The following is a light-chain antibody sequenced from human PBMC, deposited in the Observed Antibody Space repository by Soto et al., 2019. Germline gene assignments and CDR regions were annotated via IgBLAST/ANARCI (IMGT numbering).Light chain of an antibody. J-gene: IGKJ4*01. V-gene: IGKV1-33*01. CDR2: DAS. CDR1: QDISNY. Sequence: MYKSPSSFSAYTGDRVTITCQASQDISNYLNWYQQKPGKAPKLLIYDASNLETGVPSRFSGSGSGTDFTFTISSLQPEDIATYYCPQYDNLPLPFGGGTKV. CDR3: PQYDNLPLP.